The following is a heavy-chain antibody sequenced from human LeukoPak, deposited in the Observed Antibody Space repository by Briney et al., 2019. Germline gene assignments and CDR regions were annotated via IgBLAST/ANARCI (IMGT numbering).Heavy chain of an antibody. D-gene: IGHD2-2*01. CDR3: ARVLGSTSSDWFDP. V-gene: IGHV4-4*07. CDR1: GGSISSYY. CDR2: IYTSGST. J-gene: IGHJ5*02. Sequence: SETLSLTCTVSGGSISSYYWSWIRQPAGKGLEWIGRIYTSGSTNYNPSLKSRVTMSVDTFKNQFSLKLSSVTAADTAVYYCARVLGSTSSDWFDPWGQGTLVTVSS.